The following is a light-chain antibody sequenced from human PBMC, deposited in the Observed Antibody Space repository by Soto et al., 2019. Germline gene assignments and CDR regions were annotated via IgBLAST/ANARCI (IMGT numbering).Light chain of an antibody. J-gene: IGKJ5*01. CDR3: QQSDSTPSIT. Sequence: DIHMTQSPSSLAASVGDRVTITCRARQSISGYLNWYQQKPGKAPRLLIYATSNLQSGVPSRFSGSGSGTDFTLTISSLQPEDFATYYCQQSDSTPSITFGQGTRLETK. CDR2: ATS. V-gene: IGKV1-39*01. CDR1: QSISGY.